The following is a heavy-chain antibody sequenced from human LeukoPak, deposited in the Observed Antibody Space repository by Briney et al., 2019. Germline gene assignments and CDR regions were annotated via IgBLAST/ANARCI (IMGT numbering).Heavy chain of an antibody. CDR3: ARDRGRDAFDI. V-gene: IGHV3-21*01. D-gene: IGHD2-15*01. Sequence: GGSLRLSCAASGFTFSSYSMNWVRQAPGKGLEWVSSISSSSSYIYYADSVKGRFTISRDNAKNSLYLQMNSLRAEDTAVYYCARDRGRDAFDIWGQGTMVTVSS. J-gene: IGHJ3*02. CDR2: ISSSSSYI. CDR1: GFTFSSYS.